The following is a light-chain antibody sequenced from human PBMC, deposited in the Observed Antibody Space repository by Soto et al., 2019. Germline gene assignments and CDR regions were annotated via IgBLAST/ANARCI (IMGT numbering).Light chain of an antibody. Sequence: QTVVTQEPSLTVSPGGTVTLTCGSSTGAVTSGHYPYWFQQKPGQAPRTLIYDTSNKHSWTPARFSGSLLGGKAALTLSGAQPEDEAEYYCLLSYCGAGHVVFGGGTKLTVL. CDR3: LLSYCGAGHVV. J-gene: IGLJ2*01. V-gene: IGLV7-46*01. CDR2: DTS. CDR1: TGAVTSGHY.